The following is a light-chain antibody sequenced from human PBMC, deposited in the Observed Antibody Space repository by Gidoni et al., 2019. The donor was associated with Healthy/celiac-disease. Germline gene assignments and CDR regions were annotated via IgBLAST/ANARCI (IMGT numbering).Light chain of an antibody. J-gene: IGLJ3*02. CDR2: STN. CDR1: PGSVPTSSY. V-gene: IGLV8-61*01. CDR3: VLYMGSGIWV. Sequence: QTVVTPATSFSVSPGGTVTLTCGLSPGSVPTSSYPSWYQQTPGQAPRTLIYSTNTRSSGVPDHFSGSILGNKAALTITGAQADDESEDYCVLYMGSGIWVFGGGTKLTVL.